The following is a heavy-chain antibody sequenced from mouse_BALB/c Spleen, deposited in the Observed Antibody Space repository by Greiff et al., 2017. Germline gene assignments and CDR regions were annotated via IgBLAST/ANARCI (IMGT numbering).Heavy chain of an antibody. V-gene: IGHV5-9-3*01. D-gene: IGHD2-1*01. CDR1: GFTFSSYA. CDR3: ASLYGNYWYFDV. Sequence: EVQLVESGGGLVKPGGSLKLSCAASGFTFSSYAMSWVRQTPEKRLEWVATISSGGSYTYYPDSVKGRFTISRDNAKNTLYLQMSSLRSEDTAMYYCASLYGNYWYFDVWGAGTTVTVSS. J-gene: IGHJ1*01. CDR2: ISSGGSYT.